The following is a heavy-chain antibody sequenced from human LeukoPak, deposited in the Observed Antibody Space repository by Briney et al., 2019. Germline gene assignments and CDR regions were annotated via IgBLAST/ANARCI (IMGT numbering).Heavy chain of an antibody. Sequence: ASVKVSCKASGYTFTSYGISWVRQAPGQGLEWMGWISAYNGNTNYAQKLQGRVTMTTDTSTSTAYMELRSLRSDDTAVYYCAIXXXXXXXXXXXXXXXDSSGYYGYFQHWGQGTLVTVSS. CDR1: GYTFTSYG. V-gene: IGHV1-18*01. CDR2: ISAYNGNT. CDR3: AIXXXXXXXXXXXXXXXDSSGYYGYFQH. D-gene: IGHD3-22*01. J-gene: IGHJ1*01.